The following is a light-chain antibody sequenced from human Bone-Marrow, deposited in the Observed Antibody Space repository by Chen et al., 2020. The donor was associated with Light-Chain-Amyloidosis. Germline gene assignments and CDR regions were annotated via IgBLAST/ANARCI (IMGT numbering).Light chain of an antibody. J-gene: IGLJ2*01. CDR2: RAT. V-gene: IGLV3-25*03. CDR1: DLPTKY. CDR3: QSADSSGTYEVI. Sequence: SYELTHPPSVSVSPGQTARITCSGDDLPTKYAYWYQQKPGQAPVLVIHRATERPSGISERFSGSSSGTTATLTISGVQAEDEADYHCQSADSSGTYEVIFGGGTKLTVL.